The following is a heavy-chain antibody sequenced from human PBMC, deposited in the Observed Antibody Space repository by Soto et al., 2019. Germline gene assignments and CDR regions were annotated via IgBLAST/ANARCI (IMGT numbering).Heavy chain of an antibody. D-gene: IGHD3-22*01. CDR3: ARDALDSSGYYYYFDY. J-gene: IGHJ4*02. V-gene: IGHV3-11*05. Sequence: GSLRLSCAASGFTFSDYYMSWIRQAPGKGLEWVSYISSSSSYTNYADSVKGRFTISRDNAKNSLYLQMNSLRAEDTAVYYCARDALDSSGYYYYFDYWGQGTLVTVSS. CDR1: GFTFSDYY. CDR2: ISSSSSYT.